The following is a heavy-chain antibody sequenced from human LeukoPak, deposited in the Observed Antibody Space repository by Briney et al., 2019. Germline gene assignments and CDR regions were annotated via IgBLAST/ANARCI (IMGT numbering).Heavy chain of an antibody. V-gene: IGHV3-33*01. CDR3: ARDLNHWGSYRYPFNWFDP. Sequence: GGSLRLSCAASGFTFSSYGMHWVRQAPGKGLEWVAVIWYDGSNKYYADSVKGRFTISRDNSKNTLYLQMNSLRAEDTAVYYCARDLNHWGSYRYPFNWFDPWGQGTLVTVSS. J-gene: IGHJ5*02. CDR1: GFTFSSYG. CDR2: IWYDGSNK. D-gene: IGHD3-16*02.